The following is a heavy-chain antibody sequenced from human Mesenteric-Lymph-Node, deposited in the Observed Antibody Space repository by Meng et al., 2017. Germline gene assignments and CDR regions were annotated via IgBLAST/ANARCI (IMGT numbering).Heavy chain of an antibody. V-gene: IGHV4-4*02. CDR1: GGSMSSTNW. CDR3: AYSGSYYPDY. J-gene: IGHJ4*02. Sequence: QVQLQQWGAGLLKPSETLSLTCAVYGGSMSSTNWWSWVRQPPGKGLEWIGEIYHSGSTNYNPSLKSRVSISVDTSKNQFSLKLSSVTAADTAVYYCAYSGSYYPDYWGQGTLVTVSS. D-gene: IGHD1-26*01. CDR2: IYHSGST.